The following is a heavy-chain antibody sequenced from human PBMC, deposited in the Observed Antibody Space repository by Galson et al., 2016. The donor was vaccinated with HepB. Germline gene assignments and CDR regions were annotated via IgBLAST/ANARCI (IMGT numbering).Heavy chain of an antibody. CDR3: GYCVSTNCLHGMDI. V-gene: IGHV1-69*04. D-gene: IGHD2-2*01. J-gene: IGHJ6*02. Sequence: SVKVSCKASGRTFSSYAISWVRQAPGQGPEWMGKIIPFLDMVNYAEKFQGGVTITADKSTSTIHMELSSLRSEDTAVYFCGYCVSTNCLHGMDIWGQGTTVSVSS. CDR2: IIPFLDMV. CDR1: GRTFSSYA.